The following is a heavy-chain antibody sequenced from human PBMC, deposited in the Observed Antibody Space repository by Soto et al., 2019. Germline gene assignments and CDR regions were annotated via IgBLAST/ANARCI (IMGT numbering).Heavy chain of an antibody. CDR2: IWYDGSNK. CDR1: GFIFSSYG. D-gene: IGHD1-26*01. J-gene: IGHJ4*02. CDR3: ARDGTVGAVDY. Sequence: VQLVESGGGVVQPGRSLRLSCAASGFIFSSYGMHWVRQAPGKGLEWVAIIWYDGSNKYYADSVKGRFTISRDNSKNTLYLQMNSLRAEDTAVCYCARDGTVGAVDYWGQGSLVTVSS. V-gene: IGHV3-33*01.